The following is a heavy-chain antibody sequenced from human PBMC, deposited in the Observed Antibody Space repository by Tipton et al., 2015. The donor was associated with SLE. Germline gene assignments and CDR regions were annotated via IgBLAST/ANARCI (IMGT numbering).Heavy chain of an antibody. CDR2: INHSGST. CDR3: ARDKHSSGWDAFDI. J-gene: IGHJ3*02. CDR1: GGSFSGYY. V-gene: IGHV4-34*01. D-gene: IGHD6-19*01. Sequence: TLSLTCAVYGGSFSGYYWSWIRQPPGKGLEWIGEINHSGSTNYNPSLKSRVTISVDTSKNQFSLKLSSVTAADTAVYYCARDKHSSGWDAFDIWGQGTMVTVFS.